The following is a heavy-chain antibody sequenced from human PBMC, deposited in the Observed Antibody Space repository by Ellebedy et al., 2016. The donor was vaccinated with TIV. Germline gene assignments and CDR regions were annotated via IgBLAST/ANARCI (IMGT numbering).Heavy chain of an antibody. CDR3: ARHGYYYYYYYGMDV. J-gene: IGHJ6*02. CDR2: MNPNSGNT. D-gene: IGHD1-1*01. Sequence: ASVKVSXXASGYTFTSYDINWVRQATGQGLEWMGWMNPNSGNTGYAQKFQGRVTMTRNTSISTAYMELSSLRSEDTAVYYCARHGYYYYYYYGMDVWGQGTTVTVSS. V-gene: IGHV1-8*01. CDR1: GYTFTSYD.